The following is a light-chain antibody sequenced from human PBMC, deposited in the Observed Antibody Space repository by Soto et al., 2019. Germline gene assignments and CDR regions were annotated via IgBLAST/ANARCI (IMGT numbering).Light chain of an antibody. Sequence: DIVLTQTPLSSPVTLGQPASISCRSSQSLVHSDGNTYLSWFHQRPGRPPRLLLDKVSNRFSGVTDGFSGSGAGTDFTLKISRVEAEDVGIYFCMQATQYRPYTFGQGTKLEIK. CDR3: MQATQYRPYT. CDR2: KVS. CDR1: QSLVHSDGNTY. J-gene: IGKJ2*01. V-gene: IGKV2-24*01.